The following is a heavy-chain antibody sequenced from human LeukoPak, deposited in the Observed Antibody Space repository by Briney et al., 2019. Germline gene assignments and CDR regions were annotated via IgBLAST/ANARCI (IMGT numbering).Heavy chain of an antibody. V-gene: IGHV3-23*01. CDR2: ISGSGGST. J-gene: IGHJ3*02. CDR1: GFTFSSYA. D-gene: IGHD3-22*01. CDR3: ARDRLVNPDAFDI. Sequence: GGSLRLSCAASGFTFSSYAMSWVRQVPGKGLEWVSAISGSGGSTYYADSVKGRFTISRDNSKNTLYLQMNSLRAEDTAVYYCARDRLVNPDAFDIWGQGTMVTVSS.